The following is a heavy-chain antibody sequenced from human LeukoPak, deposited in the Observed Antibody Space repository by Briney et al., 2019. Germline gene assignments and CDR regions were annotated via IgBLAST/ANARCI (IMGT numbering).Heavy chain of an antibody. D-gene: IGHD2-2*02. V-gene: IGHV1-18*04. Sequence: ASVKVSCKASGYTFTSYYMHWVRQAPGQGLEWMGWISAYNGNTNYAQKLQGRVTMTTDTSTSTAYMELRSLRSDDTAVYYCARVTLCSSTSCYISPGNWFDPWGQGTLVTVSS. CDR2: ISAYNGNT. J-gene: IGHJ5*02. CDR3: ARVTLCSSTSCYISPGNWFDP. CDR1: GYTFTSYY.